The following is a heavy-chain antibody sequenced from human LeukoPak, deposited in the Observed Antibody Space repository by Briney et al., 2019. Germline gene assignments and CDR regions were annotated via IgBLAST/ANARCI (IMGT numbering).Heavy chain of an antibody. CDR3: ARGVDDFWSGYYDLIFDY. J-gene: IGHJ4*02. Sequence: ASVKVSCKASGYTFTSYGISWVRQAPGQGLEWMGWISAYNGNTNYAQKLQGRVTMTTDTSTSTAYMELRSLRSDDTAVYYCARGVDDFWSGYYDLIFDYWGQGTLVTVSS. CDR1: GYTFTSYG. D-gene: IGHD3-3*01. CDR2: ISAYNGNT. V-gene: IGHV1-18*01.